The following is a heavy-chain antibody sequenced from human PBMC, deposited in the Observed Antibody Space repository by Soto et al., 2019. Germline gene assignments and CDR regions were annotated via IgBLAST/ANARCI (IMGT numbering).Heavy chain of an antibody. CDR2: ISGTGGST. J-gene: IGHJ4*02. V-gene: IGHV3-23*01. CDR3: AKRGPIAGDFDF. D-gene: IGHD6-13*01. CDR1: GFTFSSYA. Sequence: GESLRLSCAASGFTFSSYAMSWVRQAPGKGLEWVSGISGTGGSTYYADSVKGRFTISRDNSKNTLYLQMNSLRAEDTAVYYCAKRGPIAGDFDFWGQGTLVTVS.